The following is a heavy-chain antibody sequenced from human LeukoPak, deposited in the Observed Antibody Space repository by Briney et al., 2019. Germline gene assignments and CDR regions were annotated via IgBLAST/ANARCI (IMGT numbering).Heavy chain of an antibody. CDR2: ISYDGSNK. Sequence: PGRSLRLSCAASGFTFSSYGMHWVRQAPGKGLEWVAVISYDGSNKCYADSVKGRFTISRDNPKNTLYLLMNSLRADDTAVYYCARAGYCSGGTCYGKDYRGQGTLVTVSS. CDR3: ARAGYCSGGTCYGKDY. V-gene: IGHV3-30*03. D-gene: IGHD2-15*01. J-gene: IGHJ4*02. CDR1: GFTFSSYG.